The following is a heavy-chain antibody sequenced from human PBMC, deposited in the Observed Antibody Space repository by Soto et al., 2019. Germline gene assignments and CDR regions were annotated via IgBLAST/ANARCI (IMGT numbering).Heavy chain of an antibody. D-gene: IGHD3-22*01. CDR1: RFTFSNSW. CDR3: TTDPTYYYDSSGPSFDY. J-gene: IGHJ4*02. Sequence: GGSLRLSCAASRFTFSNSWMNWVRQDPGKGLEWVGRIKSKTDGGTTDYAAPVKGRFTISRDDSKNTLYLQMNSLKTEDTAVYYCTTDPTYYYDSSGPSFDYWGQGTLVTVSS. V-gene: IGHV3-15*07. CDR2: IKSKTDGGTT.